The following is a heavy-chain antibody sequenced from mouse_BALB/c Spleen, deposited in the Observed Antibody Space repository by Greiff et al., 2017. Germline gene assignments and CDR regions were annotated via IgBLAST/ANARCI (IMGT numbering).Heavy chain of an antibody. D-gene: IGHD2-10*02. V-gene: IGHV5-9-4*01. CDR1: GFTFSSYA. J-gene: IGHJ3*01. CDR3: ARLYGNAWFAY. Sequence: DVKLVESGGGLVKPGGSLKLSCAASGFTFSSYAMSWVRQSPEKRLEWVAEISSGGSYTYYPDTVTGRFTISRDNAKNTLYLEMSSLRSEDTAMYYCARLYGNAWFAYWGQGTLVTVSA. CDR2: ISSGGSYT.